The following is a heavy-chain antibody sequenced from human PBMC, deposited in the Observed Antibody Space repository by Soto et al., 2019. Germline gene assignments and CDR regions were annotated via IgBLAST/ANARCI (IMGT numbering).Heavy chain of an antibody. CDR2: ISADTGST. J-gene: IGHJ4*02. CDR1: GESFTNYI. Sequence: QVHLVQSGAEVQKPGASVRVSCKVSGESFTNYIIVWVRQAPGQGLEWVGSISADTGSTNYAQRVKGRTTMTTATFTSTAYMELTTLTSEDTAVYYCARGIVGPGNIYDGVGSLYFDYWGQGTLVTVSS. CDR3: ARGIVGPGNIYDGVGSLYFDY. V-gene: IGHV1-18*04. D-gene: IGHD1-26*01.